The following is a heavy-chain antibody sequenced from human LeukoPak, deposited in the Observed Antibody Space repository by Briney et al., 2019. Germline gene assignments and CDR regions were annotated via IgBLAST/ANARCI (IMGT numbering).Heavy chain of an antibody. D-gene: IGHD3-10*01. CDR2: IYYSGST. CDR3: ARGGYYGSGNDFRFDP. V-gene: IGHV4-59*01. CDR1: GGSISSYY. Sequence: SETLSLACTVSGGSISSYYWSWIRQPPGKGLEWIGYIYYSGSTNYNPSLKSRVTISVDTSKNQFSLKLSSVTAADTAVYYCARGGYYGSGNDFRFDPWGQGTLVTVSS. J-gene: IGHJ5*02.